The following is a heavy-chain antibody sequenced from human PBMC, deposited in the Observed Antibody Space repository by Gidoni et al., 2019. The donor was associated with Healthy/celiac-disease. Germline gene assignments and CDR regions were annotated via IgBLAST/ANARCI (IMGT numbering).Heavy chain of an antibody. J-gene: IGHJ4*02. Sequence: QVQLVESGGGVVQPGRSLRLSCSASGFTFSSYGMHWVRQAPGKGLEWVAVIWYDGSNKYYADSVKGRFTISRDNSKNTLYLQMNSLRAEDTAVYYCARGGGSYYGSLDYWGQGTLVTVSS. D-gene: IGHD1-26*01. CDR2: IWYDGSNK. CDR1: GFTFSSYG. CDR3: ARGGGSYYGSLDY. V-gene: IGHV3-33*01.